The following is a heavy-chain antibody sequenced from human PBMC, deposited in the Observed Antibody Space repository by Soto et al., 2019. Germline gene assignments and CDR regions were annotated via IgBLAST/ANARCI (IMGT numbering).Heavy chain of an antibody. J-gene: IGHJ4*02. CDR2: INPSGGST. D-gene: IGHD6-19*01. CDR3: ARDLESWYSSGRGSY. Sequence: QVQLVQSGAEVKKPGASVKVSCKASGYIFTSYYMHWVRQAPGQGLEWMGLINPSGGSTNYAQKFQGGVTMTRDTSTSTVYMELSSLRSEDTAVYYCARDLESWYSSGRGSYWGQGTLVTVSS. V-gene: IGHV1-46*01. CDR1: GYIFTSYY.